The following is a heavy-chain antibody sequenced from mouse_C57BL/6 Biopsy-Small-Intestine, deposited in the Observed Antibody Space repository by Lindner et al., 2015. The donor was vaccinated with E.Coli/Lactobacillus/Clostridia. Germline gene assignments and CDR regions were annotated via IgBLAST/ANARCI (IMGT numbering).Heavy chain of an antibody. CDR3: ARGGTIFYDNSDFDY. D-gene: IGHD2-1*01. Sequence: VQLQESGPEVVKPGTSVKISCKSSGYTFTDYYINWMKQRPGQGLEWVGWIYPGGGNAKCNEKFKGKATLTADKSSSTAYMQFSSLTSEDSAVYFCARGGTIFYDNSDFDYWGQGTTLTVSS. CDR2: IYPGGGNA. CDR1: GYTFTDYY. J-gene: IGHJ2*01. V-gene: IGHV1-84*01.